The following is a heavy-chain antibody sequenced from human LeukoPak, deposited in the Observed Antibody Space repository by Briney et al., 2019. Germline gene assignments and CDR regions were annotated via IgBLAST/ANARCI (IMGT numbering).Heavy chain of an antibody. V-gene: IGHV3-23*01. D-gene: IGHD1-7*01. CDR1: GFTFGTYA. J-gene: IGHJ5*02. Sequence: GGSLRLSCAASGFTFGTYAMSWVRQAPGKGLEWVSSISGSRGTTYYADSVKGRFTISRDNSKNTLYLQVNSLRDEDTAVYYCAKDIESGTIGWFDPWGQGTLVTVSS. CDR2: ISGSRGTT. CDR3: AKDIESGTIGWFDP.